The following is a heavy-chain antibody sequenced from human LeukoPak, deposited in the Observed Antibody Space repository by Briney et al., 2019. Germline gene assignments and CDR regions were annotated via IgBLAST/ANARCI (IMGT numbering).Heavy chain of an antibody. J-gene: IGHJ4*02. D-gene: IGHD3-9*01. V-gene: IGHV2-5*02. CDR1: GFSLSTSGVG. Sequence: SGPTLVKPTQTLTLTCTFSGFSLSTSGVGVGWIRQPPGKALEWFALIYWDDDKRYSPSLKSRLTITKDTSKNQVVLTMTNMDPVDTATYYCAHRNYDILTGHYLFDYWGQGTLVTVSS. CDR3: AHRNYDILTGHYLFDY. CDR2: IYWDDDK.